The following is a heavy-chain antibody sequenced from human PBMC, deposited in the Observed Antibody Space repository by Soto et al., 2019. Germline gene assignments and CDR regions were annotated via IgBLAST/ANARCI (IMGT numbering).Heavy chain of an antibody. CDR2: ISGSGGST. J-gene: IGHJ3*02. CDR3: AKDLKAYYYDSSGYYLDGHDAFDI. V-gene: IGHV3-23*01. D-gene: IGHD3-22*01. Sequence: PGESLKISCAASGFTFSSYAMSWVRQAPGKGLEWVSAISGSGGSTYYADSVKGRFTISRDNSKNTLYLQMNSLRAEDTAVYYCAKDLKAYYYDSSGYYLDGHDAFDIWGQGTMVTVS. CDR1: GFTFSSYA.